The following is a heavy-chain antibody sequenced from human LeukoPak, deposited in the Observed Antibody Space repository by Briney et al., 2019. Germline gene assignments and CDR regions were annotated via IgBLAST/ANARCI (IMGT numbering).Heavy chain of an antibody. CDR3: ARAPAWGYCSGGSCQGWFDP. Sequence: SVKVSCKASGYTFTSYGISWVRQAPGQGLEWMGGIIPIFGTANYAQKFQGRVTITADESTSTAYMELSSLRSEDTAVYYCARAPAWGYCSGGSCQGWFDPWGQGTLVTVSS. J-gene: IGHJ5*02. CDR1: GYTFTSYG. D-gene: IGHD2-15*01. V-gene: IGHV1-69*13. CDR2: IIPIFGTA.